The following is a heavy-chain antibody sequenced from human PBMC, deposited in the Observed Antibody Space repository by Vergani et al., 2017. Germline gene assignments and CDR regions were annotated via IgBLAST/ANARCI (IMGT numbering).Heavy chain of an antibody. V-gene: IGHV3-30*03. CDR2: ISYDGTQK. D-gene: IGHD1-1*01. CDR3: ATKSCGTPGCQIGYFRE. CDR1: GFPFSTYG. J-gene: IGHJ1*01. Sequence: QVQLVESGGGVVQPGESLRLSCAASGFPFSTYGMHWVRQAPGKGLEWVAVISYDGTQKYYADSVTGRFTISRDNSKSTLYLQMNSLRTEDTAVYYCATKSCGTPGCQIGYFREWGQGTLVTVSS.